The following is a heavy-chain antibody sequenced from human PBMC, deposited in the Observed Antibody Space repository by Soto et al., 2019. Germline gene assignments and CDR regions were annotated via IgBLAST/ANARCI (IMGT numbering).Heavy chain of an antibody. CDR1: GFTFDDYT. D-gene: IGHD3-16*01. J-gene: IGHJ2*01. Sequence: EMQLVESGGVVVQPGGSLRLSCAASGFTFDDYTMHWVRQVPGKGLDGVSTISWDGGTTYYADSVKGRFTISRDNSKSSLYLQMNGLTTEDSAFYYCAKGGDYWYFDLWGRGTLATVSS. V-gene: IGHV3-43*01. CDR3: AKGGDYWYFDL. CDR2: ISWDGGTT.